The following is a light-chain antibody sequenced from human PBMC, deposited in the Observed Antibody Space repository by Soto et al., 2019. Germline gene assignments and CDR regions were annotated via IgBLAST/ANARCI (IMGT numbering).Light chain of an antibody. Sequence: QSALTQPPSVSGAPGQRVTISCTGSSSNIGAGYDVHWYQQLPGTAPKLLIYGNSNRPSGVPDRFSGSKSGTSASLVITGLQAEDEADYYCQSYDSSLSGRGVVFGGGTKVIVL. CDR3: QSYDSSLSGRGVV. CDR1: SSNIGAGYD. J-gene: IGLJ2*01. V-gene: IGLV1-40*01. CDR2: GNS.